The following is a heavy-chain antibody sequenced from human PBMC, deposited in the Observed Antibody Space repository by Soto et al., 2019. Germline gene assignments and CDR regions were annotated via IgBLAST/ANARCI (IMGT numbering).Heavy chain of an antibody. D-gene: IGHD3-22*01. CDR2: IYNSGNT. V-gene: IGHV4-59*01. CDR3: ARGYYYDSSGYYSAFDI. J-gene: IGHJ3*02. Sequence: KASETLSLTCTVSGGSISSDYWSWIRQPPGKRLEWIGYIYNSGNTKYNPSLKSRVTISADTSKNQFSLTLTSVTAADTAVYYCARGYYYDSSGYYSAFDIWGQGTMVTVS. CDR1: GGSISSDY.